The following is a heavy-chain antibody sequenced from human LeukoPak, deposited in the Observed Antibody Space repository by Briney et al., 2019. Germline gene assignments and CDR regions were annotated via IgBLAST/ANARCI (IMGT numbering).Heavy chain of an antibody. CDR1: GYTFTSYA. CDR2: INAGNGNT. D-gene: IGHD2-15*01. J-gene: IGHJ5*02. Sequence: GASVKVSCKASGYTFTSYAMHWVRQAPGQRLEWMGWINAGNGNTKYSQKFQGRVTITRDTSASTAYVELSSLRSEDTAVHYCARERVVAAKLPHNWFDPWGQGTLVTVSS. V-gene: IGHV1-3*01. CDR3: ARERVVAAKLPHNWFDP.